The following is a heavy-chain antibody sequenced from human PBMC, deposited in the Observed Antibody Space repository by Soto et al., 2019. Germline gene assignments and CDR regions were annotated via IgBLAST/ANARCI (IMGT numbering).Heavy chain of an antibody. CDR1: GYTFTSYG. D-gene: IGHD5-12*01. CDR3: ARVFRGKVATGPYWYFDL. V-gene: IGHV1-18*01. CDR2: ISAYNGNT. Sequence: ASVKVSCKASGYTFTSYGISWVRQAPGQGLEWMGWISAYNGNTNYAQKLQGRVTMTTDTSTSTAYMELRSLRSDDTAVYYCARVFRGKVATGPYWYFDLWGSGTLVTASS. J-gene: IGHJ2*01.